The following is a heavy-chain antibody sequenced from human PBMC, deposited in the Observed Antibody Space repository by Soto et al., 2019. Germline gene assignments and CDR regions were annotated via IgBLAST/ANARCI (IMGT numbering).Heavy chain of an antibody. V-gene: IGHV4-4*07. J-gene: IGHJ5*02. CDR3: ARGQRFSDWFDP. D-gene: IGHD3-3*01. Sequence: TLSLTCSVTSAAIYSAYFAWVRQPDGMGLVWIGRIYSSGSTKYNPSLQSRVTMSLDTSKNQFSLRLTSVTAADTAVYYCARGQRFSDWFDPWGQGTFVTV. CDR1: SAAIYSAY. CDR2: IYSSGST.